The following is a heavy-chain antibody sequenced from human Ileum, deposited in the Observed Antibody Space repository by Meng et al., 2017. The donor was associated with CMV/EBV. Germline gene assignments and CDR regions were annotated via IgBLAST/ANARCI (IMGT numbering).Heavy chain of an antibody. D-gene: IGHD4-17*01. CDR2: FDPEDGEI. V-gene: IGHV1-24*01. J-gene: IGHJ4*02. CDR1: GYTLTELS. Sequence: VQLVQSGADVKKPVASVKCSCKFSGYTLTELSMHWLRQAPGKGLEWMGGFDPEDGEIIYAQKFQGRVTMTEDTSADTAYMELSSLRSEDTAVYYCATDSYGDYALDYWGQGTLVTVSS. CDR3: ATDSYGDYALDY.